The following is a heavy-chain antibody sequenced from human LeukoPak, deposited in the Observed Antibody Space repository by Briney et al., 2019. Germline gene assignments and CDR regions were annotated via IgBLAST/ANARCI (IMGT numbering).Heavy chain of an antibody. D-gene: IGHD3-22*01. CDR1: GFTFSSYA. J-gene: IGHJ4*02. V-gene: IGHV3-23*01. Sequence: GGSLRLSCAASGFTFSSYAMSWVRQAPGKGLEWVSAISGSGGSTYYADSVKGRFTISRDNSKNTLYLQMNSLRAEDTAVYYCAKWGGYDSSGYYYPDYWGQGTLVTVSS. CDR3: AKWGGYDSSGYYYPDY. CDR2: ISGSGGST.